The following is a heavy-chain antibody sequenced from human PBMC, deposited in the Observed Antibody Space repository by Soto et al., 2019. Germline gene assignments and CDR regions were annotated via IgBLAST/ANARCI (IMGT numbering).Heavy chain of an antibody. D-gene: IGHD6-19*01. CDR1: GGSFSGYY. CDR3: ARGPSAIAVAGDAFDI. J-gene: IGHJ3*02. Sequence: PSETLSLTCAVYGGSFSGYYWSWIRQPPGKGLEWIGEINHSGGADYNPSLKSRVTISVDTSKNQFSLKLSSVTAADTAVYYCARGPSAIAVAGDAFDIWGQGTMVTVSS. V-gene: IGHV4-34*01. CDR2: INHSGGA.